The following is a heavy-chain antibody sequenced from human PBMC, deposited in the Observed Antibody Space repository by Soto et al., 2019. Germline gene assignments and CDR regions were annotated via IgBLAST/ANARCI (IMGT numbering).Heavy chain of an antibody. V-gene: IGHV3-7*03. CDR2: IKHDGSEK. CDR1: GFTFSSYW. Sequence: EVQLVESGGGLVQPVESLRLSSAASGFTFSSYWMSWVRQAPGKGLDWVANIKHDGSEKYYLDSVKGRFTISRDNAKNSRYLQMSSLRAEDTAVYYCASGRYGSWYWGQGTLVTVSS. J-gene: IGHJ4*02. D-gene: IGHD3-10*01. CDR3: ASGRYGSWY.